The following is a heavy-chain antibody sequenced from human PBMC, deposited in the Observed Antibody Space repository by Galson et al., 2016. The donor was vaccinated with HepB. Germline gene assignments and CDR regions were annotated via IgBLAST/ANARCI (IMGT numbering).Heavy chain of an antibody. J-gene: IGHJ4*02. CDR3: ARPVGVSGASKPVDY. CDR2: ISPGDSDT. CDR1: GSTFTTYW. Sequence: QSGAEVKKTGESLKISCQASGSTFTTYWIGWVRQMPGKGLEWMGIISPGDSDTRYSPSFQGQVTISADKSVSTAYLQWNSLKASDSAMYYCARPVGVSGASKPVDYWGQATLVTVSS. V-gene: IGHV5-51*01. D-gene: IGHD4-23*01.